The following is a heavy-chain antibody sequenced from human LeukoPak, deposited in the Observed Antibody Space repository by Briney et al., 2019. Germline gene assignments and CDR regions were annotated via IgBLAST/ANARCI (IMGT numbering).Heavy chain of an antibody. CDR3: ARINFGDDY. Sequence: GGSLRLSCAASGFTVSNNYINWVRQAPGKGLEWVSLIYGSGSADYADSVKGRFAISRDSSMNAVYLQMNSLRAEDTAVYYCARINFGDDYWGQGTLVTVSS. J-gene: IGHJ4*02. CDR2: IYGSGSA. D-gene: IGHD4-17*01. CDR1: GFTVSNNY. V-gene: IGHV3-66*01.